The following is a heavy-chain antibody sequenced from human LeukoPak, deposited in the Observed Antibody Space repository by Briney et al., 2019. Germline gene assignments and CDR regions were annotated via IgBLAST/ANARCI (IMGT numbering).Heavy chain of an antibody. D-gene: IGHD2-2*01. J-gene: IGHJ4*02. CDR3: ARDWGGSCSSTTRYVLDY. Sequence: PSETLSLTCTVSGGSISSGSYYWSWIRQPAGKGLGWIGHIYTSGSASYNPSLKSRVTMSVDTSKNQFSLKLSSVTAADTAVYYCARDWGGSCSSTTRYVLDYWGQGTLVTVSS. CDR1: GGSISSGSYY. CDR2: IYTSGSA. V-gene: IGHV4-61*09.